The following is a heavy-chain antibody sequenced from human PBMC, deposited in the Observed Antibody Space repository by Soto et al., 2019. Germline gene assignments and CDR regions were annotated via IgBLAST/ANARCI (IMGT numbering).Heavy chain of an antibody. V-gene: IGHV5-51*01. CDR3: ARLGDCSSTSCYTGGTFDY. CDR2: IYPGDSDT. CDR1: GYSFTSYW. D-gene: IGHD2-2*02. Sequence: GESLKISCKGSGYSFTSYWIGWVRQMPGKDLEWMGIIYPGDSDTRYSPSFQGQVTISADKSISTAYLQWSSLKASDTAMYYCARLGDCSSTSCYTGGTFDYWGQGTLVTVSS. J-gene: IGHJ4*02.